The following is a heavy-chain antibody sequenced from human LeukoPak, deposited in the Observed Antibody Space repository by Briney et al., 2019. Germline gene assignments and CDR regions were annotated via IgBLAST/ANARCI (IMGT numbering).Heavy chain of an antibody. Sequence: PGXSXRLSCAASGFTFSSYAMNWVRQAPGKGLEWISYICTSGATIYYADSVKGRFTISRDNAKSSLYLQMNSLRADDTAVYYCARGSASSGGTCYDYWGQGSLVTVSS. V-gene: IGHV3-48*03. CDR3: ARGSASSGGTCYDY. D-gene: IGHD2-15*01. CDR2: ICTSGATI. J-gene: IGHJ4*02. CDR1: GFTFSSYA.